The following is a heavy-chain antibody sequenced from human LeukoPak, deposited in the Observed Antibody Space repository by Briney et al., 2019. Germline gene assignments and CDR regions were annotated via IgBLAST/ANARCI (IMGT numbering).Heavy chain of an antibody. Sequence: PGGPLRLSCAASGFTFSSYAMHWVRQAPGKGLEWVSSISSSSSYIYYADSVKGRFTISRDNAKNSLYLQMNSLRAEDTAVYYCARVGVVVPAAIQVDSEFDYWGQGTLVTVSS. CDR2: ISSSSSYI. J-gene: IGHJ4*02. CDR3: ARVGVVVPAAIQVDSEFDY. V-gene: IGHV3-21*01. D-gene: IGHD2-2*01. CDR1: GFTFSSYA.